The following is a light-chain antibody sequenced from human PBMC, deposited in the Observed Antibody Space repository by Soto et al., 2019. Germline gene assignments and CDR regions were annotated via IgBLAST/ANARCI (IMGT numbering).Light chain of an antibody. V-gene: IGKV3-20*01. CDR1: ETIKKNY. Sequence: IVLTLASSSLSLSPGEGSTLSCRASETIKKNYLAWYQQQPGQAPRLLIYAASRRATGIPDRFSGGGSGTDFTLTISRLEPEDFAVYYCQQFSSYPLTFGGGTKVDIK. CDR3: QQFSSYPLT. J-gene: IGKJ4*01. CDR2: AAS.